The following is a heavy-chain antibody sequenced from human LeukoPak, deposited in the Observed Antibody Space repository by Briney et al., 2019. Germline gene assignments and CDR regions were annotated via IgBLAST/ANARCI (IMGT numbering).Heavy chain of an antibody. V-gene: IGHV1-8*01. J-gene: IGHJ5*02. CDR1: GYTFTSYD. CDR2: MNPNSGNT. D-gene: IGHD3-10*01. Sequence: ASVKVSCKASGYTFTSYDINWVRQATGQGLEWMGWMNPNSGNTGYAQKFQGRVTMTRDTSISTAYMELSSLRSEDTAVYYCARVRYYYGSGSYLPWGQGTLVTVSS. CDR3: ARVRYYYGSGSYLP.